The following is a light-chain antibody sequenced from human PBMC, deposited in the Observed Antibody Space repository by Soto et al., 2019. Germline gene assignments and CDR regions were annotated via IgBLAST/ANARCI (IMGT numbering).Light chain of an antibody. CDR2: GAS. J-gene: IGKJ4*01. V-gene: IGKV3-15*01. CDR3: QQYSNSPLT. Sequence: EIVMTQSPATLSVSPGERATLSCRASQTINSNLSWYQQQPGQAPRVLLFGASTRATGIHVRFSGSGARTEFTLTISSRQSEDFADYYCQQYSNSPLTFGGGTKVQIK. CDR1: QTINSN.